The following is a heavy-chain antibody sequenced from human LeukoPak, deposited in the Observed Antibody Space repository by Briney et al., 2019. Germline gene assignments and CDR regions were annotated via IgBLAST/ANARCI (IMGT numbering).Heavy chain of an antibody. V-gene: IGHV4-59*01. CDR1: GGPISSYY. J-gene: IGHJ4*02. D-gene: IGHD5-12*01. CDR2: IYHSGST. Sequence: SETLSLTCTVSGGPISSYYWSWIRQPPGKGLEWIGYIYHSGSTNYNPSLKSRVTISVDTSKNQFSLKLSSVTAADTAVYYCARGGGYASPIGYWGQGALVTVSS. CDR3: ARGGGYASPIGY.